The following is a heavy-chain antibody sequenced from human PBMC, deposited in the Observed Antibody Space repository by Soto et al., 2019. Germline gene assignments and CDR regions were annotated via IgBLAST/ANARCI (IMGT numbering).Heavy chain of an antibody. V-gene: IGHV3-15*07. CDR1: GFTFSNAW. J-gene: IGHJ4*02. CDR3: TVGYCSGGSCYADDY. Sequence: EVQLVESGGGLVQPGGSLRLSCAASGFTFSNAWMNWVRQAPGKGLEWVGRIKSKTDGGTTDYAAPVKGRFTISRDDSKNTLYLQMNSLKTEDTAVYYCTVGYCSGGSCYADDYWGQGTLVTVSS. CDR2: IKSKTDGGTT. D-gene: IGHD2-15*01.